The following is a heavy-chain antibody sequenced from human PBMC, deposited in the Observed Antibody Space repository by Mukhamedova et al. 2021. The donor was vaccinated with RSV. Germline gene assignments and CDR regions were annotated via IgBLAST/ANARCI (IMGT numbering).Heavy chain of an antibody. J-gene: IGHJ6*03. CDR1: SSYG. CDR2: IRSDGSSE. D-gene: IGHD6-13*01. Sequence: SSYGMHWVRQAPGKGLEWVAFIRSDGSSEYYADSVKGRFPISRDNSKNTLYLQMNSLRAEDTAVYFCAKSFAAGGGIDMDVWGKG. CDR3: AKSFAAGGGIDMDV. V-gene: IGHV3-30*02.